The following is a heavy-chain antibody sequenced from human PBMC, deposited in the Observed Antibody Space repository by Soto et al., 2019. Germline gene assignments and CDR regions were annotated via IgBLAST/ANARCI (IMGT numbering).Heavy chain of an antibody. CDR3: ARGGVVAATDL. CDR2: INGDGSVT. CDR1: GFTFSSHW. V-gene: IGHV3-74*01. J-gene: IGHJ5*02. D-gene: IGHD2-15*01. Sequence: EVQLVESGGGLVQPGGSLRVACAASGFTFSSHWIHWVRQAAGKGLVWVSQINGDGSVTGYADSVKGRFTVSRDNANNTVFLQMNSLSYEDTAVYYCARGGVVAATDLWGQGTLVTVSS.